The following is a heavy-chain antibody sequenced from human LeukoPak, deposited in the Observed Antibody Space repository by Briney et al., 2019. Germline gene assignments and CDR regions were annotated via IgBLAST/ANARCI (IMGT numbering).Heavy chain of an antibody. Sequence: GGSLRLSCAASGFIFSAYAMSWVRQAPGQGLEWVSVIGTGGETHYADSVRGRFTISRSNFKNTLYPQMNSLRAEDTAVYYCAKRVTVTTKYFDSWGQGTLVTVSS. CDR2: IGTGGET. V-gene: IGHV3-23*01. D-gene: IGHD4-17*01. J-gene: IGHJ4*02. CDR1: GFIFSAYA. CDR3: AKRVTVTTKYFDS.